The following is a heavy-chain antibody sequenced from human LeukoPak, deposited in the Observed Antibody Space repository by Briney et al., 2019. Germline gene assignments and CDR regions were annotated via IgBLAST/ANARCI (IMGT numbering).Heavy chain of an antibody. J-gene: IGHJ3*02. CDR3: AREWELSRAFDI. CDR1: GGSISSYY. Sequence: SETLSLTCTVSGGSISSYYWSWIRQPPGKGLEWSGYMYYSGSTNYNPSLTSRVNISLDTSKNQFSLKLSSVTAPDTAVYYCAREWELSRAFDIWGQGTMVTVSS. D-gene: IGHD1-26*01. CDR2: MYYSGST. V-gene: IGHV4-59*01.